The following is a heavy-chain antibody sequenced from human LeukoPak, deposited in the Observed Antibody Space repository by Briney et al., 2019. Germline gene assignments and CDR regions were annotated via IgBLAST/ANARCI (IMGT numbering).Heavy chain of an antibody. Sequence: GGSLRLSCATSGFTFSNYAMSWVRQAPGKGLEWVANIKQDGSEKYYVDSVKGRFTISRDNAKNSLYLQMNSLRAEDTAVYYCARVEEYYFDYWGQGTLVTVSS. V-gene: IGHV3-7*01. CDR2: IKQDGSEK. CDR1: GFTFSNYA. J-gene: IGHJ4*02. CDR3: ARVEEYYFDY.